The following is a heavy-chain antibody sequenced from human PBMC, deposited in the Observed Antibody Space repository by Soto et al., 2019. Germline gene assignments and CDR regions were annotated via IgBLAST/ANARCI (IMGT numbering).Heavy chain of an antibody. CDR2: IYYSGST. V-gene: IGHV4-59*01. CDR1: GGSISSYY. Sequence: SETLSLTCTVSGGSISSYYWSWIRQPPGEGLEWIGYIYYSGSTNYNPSLKSRVTISVDTSKNQFSLKLSSVTAADTAVYYCARTWSPYYYYMDVWGKGTTVTVSS. CDR3: ARTWSPYYYYMDV. D-gene: IGHD1-1*01. J-gene: IGHJ6*03.